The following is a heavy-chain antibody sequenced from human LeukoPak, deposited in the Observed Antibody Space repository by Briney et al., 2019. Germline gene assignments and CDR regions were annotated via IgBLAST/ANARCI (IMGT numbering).Heavy chain of an antibody. Sequence: PGGSLRLSCAASGFTFSNAWMSWVRQAPGKGLEWVGRIKSKTDGGTTDYAAPVKGRFTISRDDSKNTLYLQMNSLKTEDTAVYYCTTGFIVVYVWGSYRDYDYWGQGTLVTVSS. CDR1: GFTFSNAW. D-gene: IGHD3-16*02. V-gene: IGHV3-15*01. J-gene: IGHJ4*02. CDR3: TTGFIVVYVWGSYRDYDY. CDR2: IKSKTDGGTT.